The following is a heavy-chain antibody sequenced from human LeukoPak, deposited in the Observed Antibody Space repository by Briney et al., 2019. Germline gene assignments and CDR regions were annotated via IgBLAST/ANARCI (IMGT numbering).Heavy chain of an antibody. CDR1: GGSISSYY. J-gene: IGHJ4*02. CDR3: ARTYSGSYLDY. D-gene: IGHD1-26*01. CDR2: IYYSGST. V-gene: IGHV4-59*12. Sequence: PSETLSLTCTVSGGSISSYYWSWIRQPPGKGLEWIGYIYYSGSTNYNPSLKSRVTISVDTSKNQFSLKLSSVTAADTAVYYCARTYSGSYLDYWGQGTLVTVSS.